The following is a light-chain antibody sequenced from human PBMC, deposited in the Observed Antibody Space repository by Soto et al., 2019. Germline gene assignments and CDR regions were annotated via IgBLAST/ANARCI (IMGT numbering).Light chain of an antibody. CDR1: SSNIGAGND. CDR2: ANS. Sequence: QSVSTQPPSVSGAPGQRVTISCTGSSSNIGAGNDVNWYQQLPGTAPKLLIYANSNRPSGVPDRVSGSKSGTTASLAITGLQAEDEADYYCQSYDSSLSGYVFGTGTKLTVL. CDR3: QSYDSSLSGYV. J-gene: IGLJ1*01. V-gene: IGLV1-40*01.